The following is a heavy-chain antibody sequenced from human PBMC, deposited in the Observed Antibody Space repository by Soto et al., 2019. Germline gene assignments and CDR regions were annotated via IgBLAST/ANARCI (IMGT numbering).Heavy chain of an antibody. J-gene: IGHJ5*02. D-gene: IGHD3-3*01. Sequence: LRLSYAASGFTFSSYGMHWVRQAPGKGLEWVAVISYDGSNKYYADSVKGRFTISRDNSKNTLYLQMNSLRAEDTAVYYCAKDGIDYDFWPPPGFDPWGQGTLVTVSS. CDR2: ISYDGSNK. CDR3: AKDGIDYDFWPPPGFDP. V-gene: IGHV3-30*18. CDR1: GFTFSSYG.